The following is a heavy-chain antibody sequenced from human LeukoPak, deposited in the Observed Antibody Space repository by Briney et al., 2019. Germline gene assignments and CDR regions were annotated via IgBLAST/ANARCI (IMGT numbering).Heavy chain of an antibody. Sequence: GGSLRLSCAASGFTFSSYWMSWVRQAPGKGLEWVANIKQDGSEKYYVDSVKGRFTISRDNAKNSLYLQMNSLRAEDTAVYYCARLTQQLVPLLSRDTPYYYYYYMDVWGKGTTVTVSS. D-gene: IGHD6-13*01. CDR2: IKQDGSEK. CDR3: ARLTQQLVPLLSRDTPYYYYYYMDV. J-gene: IGHJ6*03. CDR1: GFTFSSYW. V-gene: IGHV3-7*01.